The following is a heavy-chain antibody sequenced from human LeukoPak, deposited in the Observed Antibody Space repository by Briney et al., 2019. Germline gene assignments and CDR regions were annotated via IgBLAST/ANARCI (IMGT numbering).Heavy chain of an antibody. D-gene: IGHD3-22*01. V-gene: IGHV4-30-2*01. CDR3: ARSTVIVAFDY. CDR1: GGSISSGGYY. Sequence: PSETLSLTCTVSGGSISSGGYYWSWIRQPPGKGLEWIGYIYHSGSTYYNPSLKSRVTVSVDKSKNQFSLKLSSVTAADTAMYYCARSTVIVAFDYWGQGTLVTVSS. CDR2: IYHSGST. J-gene: IGHJ4*02.